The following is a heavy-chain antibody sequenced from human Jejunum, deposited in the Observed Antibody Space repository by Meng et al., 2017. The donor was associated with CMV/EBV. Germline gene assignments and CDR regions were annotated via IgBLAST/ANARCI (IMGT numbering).Heavy chain of an antibody. CDR3: VRSHIGWYGWFDP. J-gene: IGHJ5*02. Sequence: CAATGFSFSRDWMHWTRQAPGKWLVCVSRISTDGDSISYADSVQGRFTTSRDNAKNTLYLRMNSLRVEDTAVYYCVRSHIGWYGWFDPWGQGTLVTVSS. CDR1: GFSFSRDW. D-gene: IGHD2-15*01. V-gene: IGHV3-74*01. CDR2: ISTDGDSI.